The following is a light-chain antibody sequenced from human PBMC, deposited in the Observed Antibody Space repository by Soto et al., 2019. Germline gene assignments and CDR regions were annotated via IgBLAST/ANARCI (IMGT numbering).Light chain of an antibody. CDR1: SSDVGFYNF. CDR2: EVS. J-gene: IGLJ1*01. CDR3: SSYTSSTTRV. Sequence: QSVLTQPASVSGSPGQSITISCTGTSSDVGFYNFVSWYQQYPGKAPKLMIYEVSNRPSGVSHRFSGSKSGNTASLTISGLQAEDEGDYYCSSYTSSTTRVFGTGTKVTL. V-gene: IGLV2-14*01.